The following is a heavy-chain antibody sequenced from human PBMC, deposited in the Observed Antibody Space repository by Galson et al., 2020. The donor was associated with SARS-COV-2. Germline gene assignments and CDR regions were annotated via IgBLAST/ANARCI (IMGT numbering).Heavy chain of an antibody. J-gene: IGHJ6*02. CDR2: IIPILGIA. Sequence: SVKVSCKASGGTFSSYTISWVRQAPGQGLEWMGRIIPILGIANYAQQFQGRVTITADKSTSTAYMELSSLRSEDTSVYYCARDHPVTTAPTGYYDGMDVCGQGTTVTFSS. CDR3: ARDHPVTTAPTGYYDGMDV. V-gene: IGHV1-69*04. CDR1: GGTFSSYT. D-gene: IGHD4-4*01.